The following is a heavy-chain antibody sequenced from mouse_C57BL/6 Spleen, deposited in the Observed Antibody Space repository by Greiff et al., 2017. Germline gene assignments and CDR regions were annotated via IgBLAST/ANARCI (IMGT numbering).Heavy chain of an antibody. CDR2: IYPSDSET. Sequence: VQLQQPGAELVRPGSSVKLSCKASGYTFTSYWMDWVKQRPGQGLEWIGNIYPSDSETHYNQKFKDKATLTVDKSSSTAYMQLSSLTSEDSAVYYCARSNYGKSRDFDVWGTGTTVTVSS. D-gene: IGHD2-1*01. CDR1: GYTFTSYW. CDR3: ARSNYGKSRDFDV. V-gene: IGHV1-61*01. J-gene: IGHJ1*03.